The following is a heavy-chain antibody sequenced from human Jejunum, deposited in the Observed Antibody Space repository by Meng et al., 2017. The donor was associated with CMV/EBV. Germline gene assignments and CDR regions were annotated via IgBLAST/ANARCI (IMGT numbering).Heavy chain of an antibody. Sequence: GFTVSDYPMNWVRQAPGGGLEWVASTSGSGSFVFYAASVKGRFTISRDNANNSVYLQMNNVRAEETGVYYCTRGDKYDSSGYSDYWGQGTLVTVSS. CDR1: GFTVSDYP. V-gene: IGHV3-21*03. D-gene: IGHD3-22*01. CDR2: TSGSGSFV. CDR3: TRGDKYDSSGYSDY. J-gene: IGHJ4*02.